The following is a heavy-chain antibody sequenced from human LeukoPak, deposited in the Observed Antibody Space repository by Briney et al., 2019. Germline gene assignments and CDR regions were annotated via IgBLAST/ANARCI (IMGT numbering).Heavy chain of an antibody. CDR2: IYSGGST. D-gene: IGHD5-24*01. Sequence: GGSLRLSCAASGFTVSSNYMSWVRQAPGKGLEWVSVIYSGGSTHYADSVKGRFTIPRDNSKNTLYLQMNSLRAEDTAVYYCAREDGYRSSLVQQDYWGQGTLVTVSS. V-gene: IGHV3-66*01. CDR1: GFTVSSNY. J-gene: IGHJ4*02. CDR3: AREDGYRSSLVQQDY.